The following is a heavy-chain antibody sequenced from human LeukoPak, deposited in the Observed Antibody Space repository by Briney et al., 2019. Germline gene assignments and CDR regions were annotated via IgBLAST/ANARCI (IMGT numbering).Heavy chain of an antibody. D-gene: IGHD6-19*01. J-gene: IGHJ5*02. CDR1: GYTFTGYY. CDR3: ARDQIAVAENWFDP. Sequence: KVSCKASGYTFTGYYMHWVRQAPGQGLEWMGRINPNSGGTNYAQKFQGRVTMTRDTSISTAYMELSRLRSDDTAVYYCARDQIAVAENWFDPWGQGTLVTVSS. V-gene: IGHV1-2*06. CDR2: INPNSGGT.